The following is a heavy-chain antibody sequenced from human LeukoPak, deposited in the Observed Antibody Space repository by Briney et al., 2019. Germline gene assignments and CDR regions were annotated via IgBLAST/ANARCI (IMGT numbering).Heavy chain of an antibody. J-gene: IGHJ4*02. V-gene: IGHV4-59*08. Sequence: SETLSLTCTVSGGSISSYYWSWIRQPPGKGLEWIGYIYYSGSTNYNPSLKSRVPISVDTSKNQFSLKLSSVTAADTAVYYCAGLNRDGYNYWGQGTLVTVSS. CDR1: GGSISSYY. D-gene: IGHD5-12*01. CDR2: IYYSGST. CDR3: AGLNRDGYNY.